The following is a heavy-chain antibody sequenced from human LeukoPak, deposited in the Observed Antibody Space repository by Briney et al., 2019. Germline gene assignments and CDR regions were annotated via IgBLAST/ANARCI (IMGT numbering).Heavy chain of an antibody. CDR3: ARHLTYYDRDAIDL. D-gene: IGHD3-22*01. V-gene: IGHV4-59*08. J-gene: IGHJ3*01. CDR2: IYHSGST. Sequence: PSETLSLTCTVSGGSISSHYWSWIRQPPGKGLEWIGYIYHSGSTNYDPSLKSRVTISIDTSKTQLSLKLSSVTAADTAVYYCARHLTYYDRDAIDLWGQGTMVTVSS. CDR1: GGSISSHY.